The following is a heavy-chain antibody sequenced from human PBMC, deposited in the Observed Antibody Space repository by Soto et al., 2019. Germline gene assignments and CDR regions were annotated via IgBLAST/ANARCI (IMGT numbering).Heavy chain of an antibody. J-gene: IGHJ6*02. CDR2: IAFDGSNK. CDR3: AKVTGYCDSTSCYRGGYYYYGMDV. D-gene: IGHD2-2*02. Sequence: GSLRLSCAASGFTFSSYGMHWVRQAPSKGLEWVAVIAFDGSNKYYADAVKGRFTISRDNSKNTLYLQMNSLRAEDTAVYYCAKVTGYCDSTSCYRGGYYYYGMDVWGQGTTVTVSS. CDR1: GFTFSSYG. V-gene: IGHV3-30*18.